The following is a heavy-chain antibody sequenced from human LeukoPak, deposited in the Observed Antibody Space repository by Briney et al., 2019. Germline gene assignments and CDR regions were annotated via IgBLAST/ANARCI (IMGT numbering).Heavy chain of an antibody. CDR3: ARDSVRGAARGGRDWFDP. Sequence: SETLSLTRTVSGYSISSGYYWGWIRQPPGKGLEWIGMIHHSGSTYYNPSLNSRVTISVDTSKNQFSLKLSSVTAADAAVYYCARDSVRGAARGGRDWFDPWGQGTLVTVSS. CDR2: IHHSGST. V-gene: IGHV4-38-2*02. D-gene: IGHD6-6*01. J-gene: IGHJ5*02. CDR1: GYSISSGYY.